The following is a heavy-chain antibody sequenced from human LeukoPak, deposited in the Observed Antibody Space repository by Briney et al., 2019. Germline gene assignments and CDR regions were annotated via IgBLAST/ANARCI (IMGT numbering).Heavy chain of an antibody. Sequence: GGSLRLSCAASGFTVSSNYMTWVRQAPGKGLEWVSVIYRAGNTYYADSVKGRFTISRDNPKNTVYLQMNSLRAEDTAVYYCATFSYAGNAGGSVGPWGQGTLVTVSS. CDR3: ATFSYAGNAGGSVGP. J-gene: IGHJ5*02. V-gene: IGHV3-53*01. CDR2: IYRAGNT. D-gene: IGHD4-23*01. CDR1: GFTVSSNY.